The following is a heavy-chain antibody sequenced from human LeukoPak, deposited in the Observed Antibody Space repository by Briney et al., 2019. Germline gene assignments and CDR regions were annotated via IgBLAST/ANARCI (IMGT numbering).Heavy chain of an antibody. J-gene: IGHJ4*02. CDR2: IYTSGST. V-gene: IGHV4-4*07. CDR1: GGSISSYY. D-gene: IGHD3-10*01. CDR3: ARDHPLSAGAFDY. Sequence: SETLSLTCTVSGGSISSYYWSWIRQPAGKGLEWIGRIYTSGSTNYNPSLKSRVTMSVDTSKIQCSLKLNSVTAADTAVYYCARDHPLSAGAFDYWGQGTLVTVSS.